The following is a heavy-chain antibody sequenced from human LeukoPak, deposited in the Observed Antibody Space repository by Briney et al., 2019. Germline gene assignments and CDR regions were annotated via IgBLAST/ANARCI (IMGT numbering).Heavy chain of an antibody. V-gene: IGHV1-2*02. CDR2: INPNSGGT. CDR1: GYTFTGYY. CDR3: ARPLEQWLEAFDI. Sequence: ASVKVSCKASGYTFTGYYMHWVRQAPGQGLEWMGWINPNSGGTNYAQKFQGRVTMTRDTSTSTAYMELSRLRSDDTAVYYCARPLEQWLEAFDIWGQGTMVTVSS. J-gene: IGHJ3*02. D-gene: IGHD6-19*01.